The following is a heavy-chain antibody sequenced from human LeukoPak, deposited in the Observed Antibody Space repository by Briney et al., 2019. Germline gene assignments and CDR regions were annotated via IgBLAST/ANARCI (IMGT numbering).Heavy chain of an antibody. CDR2: INHSGST. CDR3: ARIKYYYDSSGYYPLFDY. Sequence: SETLSLTCAVYGGSFSGYYWSWIRQPPGKGLEWIGEINHSGSTNYNPSLKSRVTISVNTSKNQFSLKLSSVTAADTAVYYCARIKYYYDSSGYYPLFDYWGQGTLVTVSS. J-gene: IGHJ4*02. D-gene: IGHD3-22*01. V-gene: IGHV4-34*01. CDR1: GGSFSGYY.